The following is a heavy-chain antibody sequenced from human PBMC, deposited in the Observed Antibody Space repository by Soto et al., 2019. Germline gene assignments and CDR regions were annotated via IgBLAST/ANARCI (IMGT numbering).Heavy chain of an antibody. CDR2: ISGSGGST. Sequence: PGGSLRLACAASGFTFSSSAMSWVLQAPGNGLEWVSAISGSGGSTYYADSVKGRFSISRDNAKNSLYLQMNSLRAEDTAVYYCARMNYDDPHFDYWGQGTLVTVSS. V-gene: IGHV3-23*01. CDR1: GFTFSSSA. CDR3: ARMNYDDPHFDY. J-gene: IGHJ4*02. D-gene: IGHD4-17*01.